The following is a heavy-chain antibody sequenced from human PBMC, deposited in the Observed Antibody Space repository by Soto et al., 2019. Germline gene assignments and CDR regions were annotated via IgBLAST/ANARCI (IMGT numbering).Heavy chain of an antibody. D-gene: IGHD3-3*01. Sequence: HVQLVQSGAEMKKPGSSVKVSCKASGGTFTNYPIAWVRLAPGQGLEWMGGDIPTFSIMKYGQKFLDRATFSAHDSTSTAYMELSRLTSEDTAVYYCARGRTIFGVINFDTWGQGTLVTVSS. V-gene: IGHV1-69*01. CDR3: ARGRTIFGVINFDT. CDR2: DIPTFSIM. J-gene: IGHJ4*02. CDR1: GGTFTNYP.